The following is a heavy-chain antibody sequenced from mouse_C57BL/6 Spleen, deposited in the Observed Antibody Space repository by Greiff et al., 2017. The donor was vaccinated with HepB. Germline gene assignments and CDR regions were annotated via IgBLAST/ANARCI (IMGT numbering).Heavy chain of an antibody. D-gene: IGHD1-1*01. CDR2: INYDGSST. V-gene: IGHV5-16*01. CDR1: GFTFSDYY. CDR3: ARDDYGSSYEDWYFDV. J-gene: IGHJ1*03. Sequence: EVQLVESEGGLVQPGSSMKLSCTASGFTFSDYYMAWVRQVPEKGLEGVANINYDGSSTYYLDSLKSRFIISRDNTKNILYLQMSSLKSEDTATYYCARDDYGSSYEDWYFDVWGTGTTVTVSS.